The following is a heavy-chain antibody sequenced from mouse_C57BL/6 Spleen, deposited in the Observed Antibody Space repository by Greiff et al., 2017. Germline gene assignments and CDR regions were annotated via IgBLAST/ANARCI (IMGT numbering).Heavy chain of an antibody. Sequence: VQLQESGAELVKPGASVQISCKASGYAFSRYWMNWVKQRPGKGLAWIGQIYPGDGDTNYNGKFKGKATLTADKSSSTAYMQLSSLTSEDSAVYFCAREGYDGYYGFAYWGQGTLVTVSA. V-gene: IGHV1-80*01. CDR3: AREGYDGYYGFAY. CDR1: GYAFSRYW. D-gene: IGHD2-3*01. CDR2: IYPGDGDT. J-gene: IGHJ3*01.